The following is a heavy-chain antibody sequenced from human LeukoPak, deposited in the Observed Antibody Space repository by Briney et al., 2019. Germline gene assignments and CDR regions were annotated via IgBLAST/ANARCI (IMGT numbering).Heavy chain of an antibody. CDR2: IWSDGSNK. CDR1: GFTFSSYV. CDR3: ARAPVAASYYFDY. Sequence: GGSLRLSCAASGFTFSSYVMHWVRQAPGKGLEWVAVIWSDGSNKYYADSVKGRFTISRDNSKNTLYLQLNTLRAEDTAVYYCARAPVAASYYFDYWGQGTLVTVSS. J-gene: IGHJ4*02. D-gene: IGHD6-19*01. V-gene: IGHV3-33*01.